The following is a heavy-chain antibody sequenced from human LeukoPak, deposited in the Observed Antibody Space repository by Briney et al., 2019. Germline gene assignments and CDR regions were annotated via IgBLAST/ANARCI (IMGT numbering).Heavy chain of an antibody. D-gene: IGHD2-2*01. CDR1: GGSFSGYY. CDR2: INHSGST. V-gene: IGHV4-34*01. CDR3: ASRYCSSTSCYEGNFDY. Sequence: SETLSLTCAVYGGSFSGYYWSWIRQPPGKGLEWIGEINHSGSTNYNPSLKSRVTISADTSKNQFSLKLSSVTAADTAVYYCASRYCSSTSCYEGNFDYWGQGTLVTVSS. J-gene: IGHJ4*02.